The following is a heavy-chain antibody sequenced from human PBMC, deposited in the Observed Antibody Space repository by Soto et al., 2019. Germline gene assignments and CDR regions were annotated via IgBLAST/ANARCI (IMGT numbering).Heavy chain of an antibody. V-gene: IGHV4-34*01. D-gene: IGHD2-2*01. CDR2: INHSGST. CDR3: ARGLKYCSSTSCPQYYYYYYMDV. J-gene: IGHJ6*03. Sequence: SETLSLTCAVYGGSFSGYYWSWIRQPPGKGLEWIGEINHSGSTNYNPSLKSRVTISVDTSKNQFSLKLSSVTAADTAVYYCARGLKYCSSTSCPQYYYYYYMDVWGKGTTVTVSS. CDR1: GGSFSGYY.